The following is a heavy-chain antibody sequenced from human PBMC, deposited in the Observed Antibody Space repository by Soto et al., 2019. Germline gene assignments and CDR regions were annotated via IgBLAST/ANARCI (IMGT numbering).Heavy chain of an antibody. D-gene: IGHD3-22*01. J-gene: IGHJ6*02. CDR2: IYYSGST. Sequence: PSETLSLTCTVSGGSISSYYWSWIRQPPGKGLEWIGYIYYSGSTNYNPSLKSRVTISVDTSKNQFSLKLSSVTAADTAVYYCARDYYDSSGPYYGMDVWGQGTTVTVSS. CDR3: ARDYYDSSGPYYGMDV. V-gene: IGHV4-59*01. CDR1: GGSISSYY.